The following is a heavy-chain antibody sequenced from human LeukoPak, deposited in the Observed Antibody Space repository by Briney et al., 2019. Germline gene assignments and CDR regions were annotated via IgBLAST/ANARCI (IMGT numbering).Heavy chain of an antibody. CDR1: GFTFSSYS. J-gene: IGHJ5*02. V-gene: IGHV3-21*01. Sequence: GGSLRLSCAASGFTFSSYSMNWVRQAPGKGLEWVSSISSSSSYIYYADSVKGRFTISRDNAKNSLYLQMNSLRAEDRAVYYCARDARPMVRGVSNWFDPWGQGTLVTVSS. D-gene: IGHD3-10*01. CDR2: ISSSSSYI. CDR3: ARDARPMVRGVSNWFDP.